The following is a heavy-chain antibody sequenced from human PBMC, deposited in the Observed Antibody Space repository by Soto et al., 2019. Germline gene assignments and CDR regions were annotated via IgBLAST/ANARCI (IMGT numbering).Heavy chain of an antibody. CDR3: ASEGCGDREGDC. Sequence: EVQLVESGGGLVQPGGSLRLSCAASGFMFRSYELNWDRQAPGKGLEWVSYISSGGTSMYYADSVKGRFTISRDNAKNSLYLQMNSLRAEDTAVYYCASEGCGDREGDCWGQGALVIVSS. D-gene: IGHD2-21*01. J-gene: IGHJ4*02. V-gene: IGHV3-48*03. CDR1: GFMFRSYE. CDR2: ISSGGTSM.